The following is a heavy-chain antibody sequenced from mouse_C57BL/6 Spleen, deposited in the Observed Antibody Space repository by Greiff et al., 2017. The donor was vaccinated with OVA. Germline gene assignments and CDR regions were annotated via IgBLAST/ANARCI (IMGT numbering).Heavy chain of an antibody. CDR1: GFTFNTYA. CDR3: VRDLWSSYLFAY. CDR2: IRRKSSNYAT. Sequence: EVKVVESGGGLVQPKGSLKLSCAASGFTFNTYAMHWVRQAPGKGLEWVARIRRKSSNYATYYADSVKDRFTISRDDSQSMHYLQMNNLETEDTAMYYCVRDLWSSYLFAYWGQGTLVTVSA. D-gene: IGHD2-12*01. J-gene: IGHJ3*01. V-gene: IGHV10-3*01.